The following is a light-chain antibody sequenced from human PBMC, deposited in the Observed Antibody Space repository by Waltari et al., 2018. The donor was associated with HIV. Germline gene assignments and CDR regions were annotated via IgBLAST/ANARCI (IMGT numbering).Light chain of an antibody. V-gene: IGKV3-11*01. Sequence: EVVLTQSPATLSLSPGERVTLSCRASQNIWRYLAWYQQKPGQAPRLLIYDGSNRATGIPARFRGSGSGTDFTLTISSLEPEDFAVYYCQQRTNWHTFGQGTKLEI. CDR1: QNIWRY. J-gene: IGKJ2*01. CDR2: DGS. CDR3: QQRTNWHT.